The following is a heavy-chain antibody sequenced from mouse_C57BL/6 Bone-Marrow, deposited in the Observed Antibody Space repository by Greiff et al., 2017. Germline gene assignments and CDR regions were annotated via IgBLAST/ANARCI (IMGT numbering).Heavy chain of an antibody. Sequence: QVKLQQSGAELARPGASVKLSCKASGYTFTDYGMNWVKQSTGKGLEWIGEIYPSSGNTYYNEKFKGKATLTADKSSSTAYMALRSLTSEDSAVYCGARYGYDGYYAMDYWGQGTSVTVSS. CDR3: ARYGYDGYYAMDY. J-gene: IGHJ4*01. CDR2: IYPSSGNT. D-gene: IGHD2-2*01. V-gene: IGHV1-81*01. CDR1: GYTFTDYG.